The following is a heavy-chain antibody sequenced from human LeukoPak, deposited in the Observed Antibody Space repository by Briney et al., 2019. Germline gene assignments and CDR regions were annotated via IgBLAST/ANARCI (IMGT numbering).Heavy chain of an antibody. CDR1: GGSISSSNYY. Sequence: SQTLSLTCTVSGGSISSSNYYWSWIRQHPGKGLEWIGYIYYSGSTYYSPSLKSRVTISVDTSKNQFSLKLSSVTAADTAVYYCARAGITIFGVVIKSFDYYGMDVWGQGTTVTVSS. J-gene: IGHJ6*02. D-gene: IGHD3-3*01. V-gene: IGHV4-31*03. CDR3: ARAGITIFGVVIKSFDYYGMDV. CDR2: IYYSGST.